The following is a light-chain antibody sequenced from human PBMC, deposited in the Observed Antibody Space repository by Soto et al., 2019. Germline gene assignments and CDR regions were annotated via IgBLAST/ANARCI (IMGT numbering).Light chain of an antibody. CDR1: QSISSY. Sequence: DIQMTQSPSSLAASVGDRVTITCRASQSISSYLNWYQQRPGRAPKLLLFDTSKLQRGVPSRFSGSGSGTDFTLTISSLLPEDFATYHCQQAYSTPRLTFGQGTRWRL. CDR2: DTS. J-gene: IGKJ5*01. V-gene: IGKV1-39*01. CDR3: QQAYSTPRLT.